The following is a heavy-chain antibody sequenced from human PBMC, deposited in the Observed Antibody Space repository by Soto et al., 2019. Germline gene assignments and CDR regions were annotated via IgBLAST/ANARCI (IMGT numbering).Heavy chain of an antibody. Sequence: PGGSLRLSCAASEFTFSSYAMHWVRQAPGKGLEWVAVISYDGSNKYYADSVKGRFTISRDNSKNTLYLQMNSLRAEDTAVYYCASAYSYGYPWYFDYWGQGTLVTVSS. D-gene: IGHD5-18*01. J-gene: IGHJ4*02. V-gene: IGHV3-30-3*01. CDR3: ASAYSYGYPWYFDY. CDR1: EFTFSSYA. CDR2: ISYDGSNK.